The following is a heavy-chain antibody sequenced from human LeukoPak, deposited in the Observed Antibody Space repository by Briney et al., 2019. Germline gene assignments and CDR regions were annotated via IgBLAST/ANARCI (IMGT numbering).Heavy chain of an antibody. J-gene: IGHJ5*02. V-gene: IGHV1-69*06. CDR2: IIPIFGTA. CDR1: GGTFSSYA. CDR3: AGGYPNWFDP. D-gene: IGHD5-12*01. Sequence: ASVKVSCKASGGTFSSYAISWVRQAPGQGLEWMGGIIPIFGTANYAQKFQGRVTITAEKSTSTAYMELSSLRSEDTAVYYCAGGYPNWFDPWGQGTLVTVSS.